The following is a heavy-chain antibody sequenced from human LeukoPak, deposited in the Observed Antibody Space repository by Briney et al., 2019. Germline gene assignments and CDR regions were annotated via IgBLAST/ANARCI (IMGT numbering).Heavy chain of an antibody. CDR1: GFTFSTYW. CDR3: ARSRGVAGTSEFDP. CDR2: IKEDGSEK. V-gene: IGHV3-7*01. Sequence: GGSLRLSCTASGFTFSTYWVNWVRQAPGKGLEWVANIKEDGSEKYYVDSVKGRFTISRDNAKNSLYLQMNSLRPEDTAVYSCARSRGVAGTSEFDPWGQGTLVTVSS. J-gene: IGHJ5*02. D-gene: IGHD6-19*01.